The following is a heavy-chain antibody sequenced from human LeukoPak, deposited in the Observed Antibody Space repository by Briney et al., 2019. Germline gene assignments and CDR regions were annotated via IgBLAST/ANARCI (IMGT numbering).Heavy chain of an antibody. J-gene: IGHJ6*02. V-gene: IGHV4-34*01. CDR1: GGSFSGYY. Sequence: ASGTLTLTCAVYGGSFSGYYWSWIRQPPGKGLEWIGEINHSGSTNYNPSLKSRVTISVDTSKNQFSLKLSSVTAADTAVYYCARGGGWLYYYYYYGMDVWGQGTTVTVSS. D-gene: IGHD5-12*01. CDR2: INHSGST. CDR3: ARGGGWLYYYYYYGMDV.